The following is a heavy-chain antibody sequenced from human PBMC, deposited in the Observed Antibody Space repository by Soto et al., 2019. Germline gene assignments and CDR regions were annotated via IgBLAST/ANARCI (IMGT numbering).Heavy chain of an antibody. V-gene: IGHV1-18*01. Sequence: ASVKVSCKASGYVFTIYGISWVRQAPGQGLEWMGWMNTYNGGTNYAPTVQGRVTMTTDTSTSTAYMELRSLRSDDTAVYYCARDPWAARGFDPWGQGTLVTLSS. CDR2: MNTYNGGT. CDR3: ARDPWAARGFDP. D-gene: IGHD3-10*01. CDR1: GYVFTIYG. J-gene: IGHJ5*02.